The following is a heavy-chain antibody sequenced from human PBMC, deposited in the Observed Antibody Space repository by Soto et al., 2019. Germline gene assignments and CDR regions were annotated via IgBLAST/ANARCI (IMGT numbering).Heavy chain of an antibody. CDR3: ARGTHLAVTTDRVDY. J-gene: IGHJ4*02. Sequence: EVQLVASGGGLVQPGGSLRLSCAASGFTFSSYSMNWVRQAPGKGLEWVSYISSSSSTIYYADSVKGRFTISRDNAKNSLYLQMNSLRAEDTAVYYCARGTHLAVTTDRVDYWGQGTLVTVSS. CDR1: GFTFSSYS. V-gene: IGHV3-48*01. D-gene: IGHD4-17*01. CDR2: ISSSSSTI.